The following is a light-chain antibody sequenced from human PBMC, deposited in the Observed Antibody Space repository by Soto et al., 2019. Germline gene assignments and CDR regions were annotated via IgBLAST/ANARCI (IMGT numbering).Light chain of an antibody. V-gene: IGKV3D-15*01. CDR3: QQYNNWPLT. CDR2: DAS. CDR1: QTVRNN. J-gene: IGKJ4*01. Sequence: FVLTQSPGTLSLSPVERATLSSMASQTVRNNYLAWDRQKPGQAPRLLIYDASSRATGIPARFSGSGSGTEFTLTISSLQSEDFAVYYCQQYNNWPLTFGGGTKVDI.